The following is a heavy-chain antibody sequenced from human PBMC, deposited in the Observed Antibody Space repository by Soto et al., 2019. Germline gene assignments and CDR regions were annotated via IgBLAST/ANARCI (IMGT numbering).Heavy chain of an antibody. CDR3: ARETGYSNGWRQDY. Sequence: GGSLRLSCSASGFTFSMHSMHWVRQTPGKAMKYVSAISRDGRRTFYADSVKGRFTIYRDNSKNTLYLRMNSLKSDDAALYYCARETGYSNGWRQDYRGQGTLVTVSS. V-gene: IGHV3-64D*08. J-gene: IGHJ4*02. CDR2: ISRDGRRT. D-gene: IGHD6-25*01. CDR1: GFTFSMHS.